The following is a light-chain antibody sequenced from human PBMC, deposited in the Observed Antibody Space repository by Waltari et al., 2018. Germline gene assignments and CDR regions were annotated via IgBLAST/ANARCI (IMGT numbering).Light chain of an antibody. J-gene: IGLJ3*02. Sequence: QSALTQPPAASGSPGQSVTISCTGTGSDVGNYAYVSWYQQHPGKAPKLMIYELSKRPSGVPDRFSGSKSGNTASLTVSGLQAEDEADYYCSSYAGSHYWVFGGGTKLTVL. CDR2: ELS. CDR3: SSYAGSHYWV. CDR1: GSDVGNYAY. V-gene: IGLV2-8*01.